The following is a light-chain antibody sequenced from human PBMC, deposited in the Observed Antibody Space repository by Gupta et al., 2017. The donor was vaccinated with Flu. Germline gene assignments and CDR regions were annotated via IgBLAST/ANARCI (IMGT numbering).Light chain of an antibody. CDR3: GSWARSRTAGG. J-gene: IGLJ3*02. CDR1: SYNSGGHY. CDR2: EDD. V-gene: IGLV1-51*02. Sequence: SSYNSGGHYVSWDQQVPGTAPKLLIYEDDKRPSGIPDRFSASKSGTTATLDITGLQTGDEADYYCGSWARSRTAGGFGGGTRLTVL.